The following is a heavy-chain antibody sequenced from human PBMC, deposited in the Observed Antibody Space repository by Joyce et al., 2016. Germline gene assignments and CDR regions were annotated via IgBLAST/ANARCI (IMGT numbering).Heavy chain of an antibody. CDR1: GFPLSSHS. CDR3: ARDRGYDFWSGHMDV. Sequence: EVQLVESGGGLVQPGGSLRLSCAASGFPLSSHSMNWVRQAPGKGLEWISFISSSSSITYYADSVKGRFTISRDNAKNSLYLQINSLRVEDTAVYYCARDRGYDFWSGHMDVWGKGTTVTVSS. D-gene: IGHD3-3*01. V-gene: IGHV3-48*01. J-gene: IGHJ6*03. CDR2: ISSSSSIT.